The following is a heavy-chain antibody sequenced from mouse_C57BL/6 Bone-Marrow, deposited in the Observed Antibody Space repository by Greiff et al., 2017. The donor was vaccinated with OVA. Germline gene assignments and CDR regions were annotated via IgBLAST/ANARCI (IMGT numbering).Heavy chain of an antibody. Sequence: QVQLQQPGAELVMPGASVKLSCKASGYTFTSYWMHWVKQRPGQGLEWIGEIDPSDSYTNYNQKFKGKSTLTVDKSSSTAYMQLSSLTSEDSAVYYCARGDGKGYFDDWGQGTTLTVSS. D-gene: IGHD2-1*01. CDR2: IDPSDSYT. J-gene: IGHJ2*01. V-gene: IGHV1-69*01. CDR3: ARGDGKGYFDD. CDR1: GYTFTSYW.